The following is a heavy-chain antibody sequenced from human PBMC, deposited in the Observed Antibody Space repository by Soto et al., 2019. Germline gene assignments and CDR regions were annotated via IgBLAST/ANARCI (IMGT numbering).Heavy chain of an antibody. CDR1: EFTFSSFA. D-gene: IGHD2-15*01. J-gene: IGHJ2*01. Sequence: EVQLVESGGGLVQPGGSLRLSCEGSEFTFSSFAMSWVRQAPGKGLEWVSAIRGNGGSTYHADSVKGRFTVSRDNSKNTLYLQMDVLRAEDTAVYYCAKSTDIVLPFDLWGRGTLVTVSS. CDR3: AKSTDIVLPFDL. CDR2: IRGNGGST. V-gene: IGHV3-23*04.